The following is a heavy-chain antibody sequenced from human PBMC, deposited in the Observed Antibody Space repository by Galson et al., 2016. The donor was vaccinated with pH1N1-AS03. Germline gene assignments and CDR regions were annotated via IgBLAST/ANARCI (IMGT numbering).Heavy chain of an antibody. D-gene: IGHD1-1*01. V-gene: IGHV4-59*01. J-gene: IGHJ2*01. Sequence: SETLSLTCSVFGSTTSLFYWNWIRQPPGKGLEWIGFIHHSGSTNYNPSLKSRVAISIDTSKNQFSLKLSSVTAADTAVYDCARDTGGWYFDLWGRGTLVTVSS. CDR3: ARDTGGWYFDL. CDR2: IHHSGST. CDR1: GSTTSLFY.